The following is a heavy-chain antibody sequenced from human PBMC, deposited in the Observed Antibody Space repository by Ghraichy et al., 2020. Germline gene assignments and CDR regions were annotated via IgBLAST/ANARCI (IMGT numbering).Heavy chain of an antibody. CDR1: GFTFSSYA. CDR2: ISSNGGST. CDR3: AGMDV. Sequence: GESLNISCAASGFTFSSYAMHWVRQAPGKGLEYVSAISSNGGSTYYANSVKGRFTISRDNSKNTLYLQMGSLRAEDMAVYYCAGMDVWGQGTTVTVSS. V-gene: IGHV3-64*01. J-gene: IGHJ6*02.